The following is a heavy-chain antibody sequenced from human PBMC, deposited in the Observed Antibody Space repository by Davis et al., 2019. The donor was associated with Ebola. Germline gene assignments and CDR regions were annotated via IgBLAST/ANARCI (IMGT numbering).Heavy chain of an antibody. J-gene: IGHJ6*03. CDR3: ARVGDTAMAHYYYMDV. D-gene: IGHD5-18*01. CDR2: INPNSGGT. V-gene: IGHV1-2*02. CDR1: GYTFTGYY. Sequence: ASVTVSCKASGYTFTGYYMHWVRQAPGQGLEWMGWINPNSGGTNYAQKFQGRVTMTRDTSISTAYMELSRLRSDDTAVYYCARVGDTAMAHYYYMDVWGKGTTVTVSS.